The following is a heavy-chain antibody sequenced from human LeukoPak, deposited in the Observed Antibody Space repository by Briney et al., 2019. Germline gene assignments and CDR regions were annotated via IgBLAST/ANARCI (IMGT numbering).Heavy chain of an antibody. V-gene: IGHV3-21*01. J-gene: IGHJ3*02. CDR2: ISSSSSYI. D-gene: IGHD2-2*02. CDR1: GFTFSSYS. CDR3: ARDSVEPLLCSTSCYSAFDI. Sequence: GGSLRLSCAASGFTFSSYSMNWVRQAPGKGLEWVSSISSSSSYIYYADSVKGRFTISRDNAKNSLYLQMNSLRAEDTAVYYCARDSVEPLLCSTSCYSAFDIWGQGTMVTVSS.